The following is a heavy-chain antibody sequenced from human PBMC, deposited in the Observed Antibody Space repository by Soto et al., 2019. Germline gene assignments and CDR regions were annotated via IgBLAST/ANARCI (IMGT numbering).Heavy chain of an antibody. CDR2: TYYRSKWYY. V-gene: IGHV6-1*01. Sequence: SQTLSLTCAISGYSVSSNSAAWNWIRQSPSRGLEWLGRTYYRSKWYYGYAVSVKSRITIKPDTSKNQFSLQLNSVTPEDTAVYYCVRIHSSSSSDMDVWGQGTTVTVSS. J-gene: IGHJ6*02. D-gene: IGHD6-6*01. CDR1: GYSVSSNSAA. CDR3: VRIHSSSSSDMDV.